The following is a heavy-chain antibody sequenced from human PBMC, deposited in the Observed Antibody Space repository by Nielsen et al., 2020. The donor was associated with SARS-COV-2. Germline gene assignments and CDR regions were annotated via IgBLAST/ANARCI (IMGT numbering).Heavy chain of an antibody. CDR1: GYTFTSYA. V-gene: IGHV1-3*01. CDR2: INAGNGNT. CDR3: AKARYYDFWSGWGGARYYYGMDV. J-gene: IGHJ6*02. Sequence: ASVKVSCKASGYTFTSYAMHWVRQAPGQRLEWMGWINAGNGNTKYSQKFQGRVTITRDTSASTAYMELRSLRSDDTAVYYCAKARYYDFWSGWGGARYYYGMDVWGQGTTVTVSS. D-gene: IGHD3-3*01.